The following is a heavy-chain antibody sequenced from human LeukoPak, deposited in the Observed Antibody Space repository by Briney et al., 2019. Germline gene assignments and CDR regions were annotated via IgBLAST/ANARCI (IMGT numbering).Heavy chain of an antibody. V-gene: IGHV1-69*05. CDR1: GYTFTGYY. Sequence: SVKVSCKATGYTFTGYYMHWVRQAPGQGLEWLGGIMPLFGTAGYAQKFQGRVTITKDESTRTVYLELTSLTSDDTAVYYCARDVHGDYGSGWFDPWGQGTLVSVSS. CDR3: ARDVHGDYGSGWFDP. CDR2: IMPLFGTA. D-gene: IGHD4-17*01. J-gene: IGHJ5*02.